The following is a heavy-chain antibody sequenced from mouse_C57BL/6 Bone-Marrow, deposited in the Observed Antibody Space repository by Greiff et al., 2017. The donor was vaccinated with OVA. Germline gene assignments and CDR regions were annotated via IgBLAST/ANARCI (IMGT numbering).Heavy chain of an antibody. J-gene: IGHJ2*01. CDR1: GYTFTSYG. Sequence: QVQLKESGAELARPGASVKLSCKASGYTFTSYGISWVKQRTGQGLEWIGEIYPRSGNTYYNEKFKGKATLTADKSSSTAYMELRSLTSEDSAVYFCARQGYYDYDDGGSFDYWGQGTTLTVSS. D-gene: IGHD2-4*01. CDR3: ARQGYYDYDDGGSFDY. CDR2: IYPRSGNT. V-gene: IGHV1-81*01.